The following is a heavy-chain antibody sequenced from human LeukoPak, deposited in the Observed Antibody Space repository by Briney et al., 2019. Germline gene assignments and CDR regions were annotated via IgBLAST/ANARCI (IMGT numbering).Heavy chain of an antibody. Sequence: SETLSLTCSVSDGSISSYYWNWIRQPPGKGLEWIGYIYYRGSTKYNPSLKSRVTISVDTSKNQFSLKLSSVTAADTAVYYCARDPPAPNWYFDLWGRGTLVTVSS. CDR2: IYYRGST. CDR1: DGSISSYY. J-gene: IGHJ2*01. CDR3: ARDPPAPNWYFDL. V-gene: IGHV4-59*01.